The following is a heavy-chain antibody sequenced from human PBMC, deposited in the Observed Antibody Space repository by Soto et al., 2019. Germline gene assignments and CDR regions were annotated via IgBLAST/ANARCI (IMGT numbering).Heavy chain of an antibody. CDR2: IIPISGTR. V-gene: IGHV1-69*06. CDR1: GGSFGDYA. J-gene: IGHJ6*02. CDR3: ARSGDFWSGYDYYGMDI. D-gene: IGHD3-3*01. Sequence: ASVKVSCKASGGSFGDYAFSWVRQAPGQGLEWMGGIIPISGTRNYAQKFRGRVTITADKSTTTVYMELSSLRSEDTAVHYCARSGDFWSGYDYYGMDIWGQGTTVTVS.